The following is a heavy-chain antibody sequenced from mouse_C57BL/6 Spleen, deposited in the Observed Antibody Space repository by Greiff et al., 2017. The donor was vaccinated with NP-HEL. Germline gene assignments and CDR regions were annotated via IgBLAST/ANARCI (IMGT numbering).Heavy chain of an antibody. CDR2: IDPSDSYT. CDR1: GYTFTSYW. J-gene: IGHJ4*01. V-gene: IGHV1-50*01. Sequence: VQLQQPGAELVKPGASVKLSCKASGYTFTSYWMQWVKQRPGQGLEWIGKIDPSDSYTNYNQKFKGKATLTVDTSSSTAYMQLSSLTSEDSAVYYCARWGAYYCGSSGYAMDYWGQGTSVTVSS. CDR3: ARWGAYYCGSSGYAMDY. D-gene: IGHD1-1*01.